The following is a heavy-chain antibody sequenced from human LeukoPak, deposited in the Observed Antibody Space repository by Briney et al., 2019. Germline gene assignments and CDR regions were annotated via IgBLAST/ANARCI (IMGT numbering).Heavy chain of an antibody. CDR3: ARAVSHCLDY. Sequence: GGSLRLSSIVSGFNFSNYWMNWVRQAPGKGLEWVANIKHDGSEKYYVDSVKGRFSISRDNAKKSLYLQMNSLRAEDTAVYYFARAVSHCLDYWGQGTLVTVSS. CDR1: GFNFSNYW. J-gene: IGHJ4*02. V-gene: IGHV3-7*01. CDR2: IKHDGSEK. D-gene: IGHD3-16*01.